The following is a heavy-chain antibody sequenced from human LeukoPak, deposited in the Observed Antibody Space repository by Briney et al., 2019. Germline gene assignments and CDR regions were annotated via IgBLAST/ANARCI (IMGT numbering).Heavy chain of an antibody. CDR3: ARQVGYSSGWYIY. V-gene: IGHV4-39*01. D-gene: IGHD6-19*01. CDR2: IYYSGST. Sequence: PSETLSLTCSVSGGSISSSSYYWGWIRQPRGKGLEWIVSIYYSGSTYDNPSLKSRVTVSVDTSKNQFSLKLSSVTAADTAVYYCARQVGYSSGWYIYWGQGTLVTVSS. J-gene: IGHJ4*02. CDR1: GGSISSSSYY.